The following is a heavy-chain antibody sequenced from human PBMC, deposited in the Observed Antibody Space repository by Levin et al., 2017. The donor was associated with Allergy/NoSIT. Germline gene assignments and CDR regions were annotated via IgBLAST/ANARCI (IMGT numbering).Heavy chain of an antibody. V-gene: IGHV1-46*01. J-gene: IGHJ3*02. CDR3: ARGHIVGATMGPFDM. D-gene: IGHD1-26*01. CDR1: GYTFTSYY. CDR2: INPNGGST. Sequence: GASVKVSCKTSGYTFTSYYMHWVRQAPGQGLEWMGIINPNGGSTSYAQKFQGRVTMTRDTSASTVYMELSSLRSEGTAVYYCARGHIVGATMGPFDMWGQGTMVTVSS.